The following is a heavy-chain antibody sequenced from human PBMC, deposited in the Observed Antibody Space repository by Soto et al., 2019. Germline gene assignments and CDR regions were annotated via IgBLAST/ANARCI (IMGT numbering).Heavy chain of an antibody. CDR2: IYPGDSDT. CDR3: ASSSHYYDSSGYYDAFDI. Sequence: GASLKISCKGSGYSFTSYWIGWVRQMPGKGLEWMGIIYPGDSDTRYSPSFQGQVTISADKSISTAYLQWSSLKASDTAMYYCASSSHYYDSSGYYDAFDIWGQGTMVTVSS. D-gene: IGHD3-22*01. V-gene: IGHV5-51*01. CDR1: GYSFTSYW. J-gene: IGHJ3*02.